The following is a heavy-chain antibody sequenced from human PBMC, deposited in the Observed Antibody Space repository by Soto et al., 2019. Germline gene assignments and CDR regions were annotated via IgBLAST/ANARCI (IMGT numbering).Heavy chain of an antibody. CDR1: GFTFSSYG. J-gene: IGHJ4*02. CDR2: IWYDGSNK. Sequence: GGSLRLSCAASGFTFSSYGMHWVRQAPGKGLEWVAVIWYDGSNKYYADSVKGRFTISRDNSKNTLYLQMNSLRAEDTAVYYCAKGSHYGGNSYYFDYWGQGTLVTVSS. D-gene: IGHD4-17*01. V-gene: IGHV3-33*06. CDR3: AKGSHYGGNSYYFDY.